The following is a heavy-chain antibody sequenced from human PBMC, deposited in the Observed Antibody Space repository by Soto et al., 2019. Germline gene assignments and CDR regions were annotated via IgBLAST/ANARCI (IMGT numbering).Heavy chain of an antibody. CDR2: IYPGDSDT. V-gene: IGHV5-51*01. CDR1: GYSFTSYW. Sequence: PGESLKISCKGSGYSFTSYWIGWVRQMPGKGLEWMGIIYPGDSDTRYSPSFQGQVTISADKSISTAYLQWSSLKASDTAMYYCARASSSSWYEYCYCYYGMDVWGQGTTVTVSS. J-gene: IGHJ6*02. CDR3: ARASSSSWYEYCYCYYGMDV. D-gene: IGHD6-13*01.